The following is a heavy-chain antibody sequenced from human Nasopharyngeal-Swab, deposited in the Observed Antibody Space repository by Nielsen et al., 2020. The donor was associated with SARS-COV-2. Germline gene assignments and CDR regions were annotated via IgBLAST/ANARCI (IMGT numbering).Heavy chain of an antibody. CDR3: ARGMTTVTL. D-gene: IGHD4-17*01. V-gene: IGHV3-9*01. CDR2: ISWNSGSI. Sequence: GGSLRLSCAASGFTFDDYAMHWVRQAPGKGLEWVSGISWNSGSIGYADSVKGRFTISRDNAKNSLYLQMNSLRAEDTALYYCARGMTTVTLWGQGTLVTVSS. CDR1: GFTFDDYA. J-gene: IGHJ4*02.